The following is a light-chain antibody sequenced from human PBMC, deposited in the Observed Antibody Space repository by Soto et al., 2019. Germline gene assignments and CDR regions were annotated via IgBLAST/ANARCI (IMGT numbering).Light chain of an antibody. CDR1: QSVTSSY. CDR2: GAS. V-gene: IGKV3-20*01. J-gene: IGKJ2*03. Sequence: EIVLTQSPGTLSLSPGERATLSCRASQSVTSSYLAWYQQKSGQAPRLLIYGASSRATGIPDRFSGSGSGTDFTLTVTRLEAEDFAVYYCQQYDSFGQGTKLEIK. CDR3: QQYDS.